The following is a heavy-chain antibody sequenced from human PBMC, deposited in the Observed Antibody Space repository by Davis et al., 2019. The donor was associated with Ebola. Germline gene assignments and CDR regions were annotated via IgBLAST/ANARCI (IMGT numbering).Heavy chain of an antibody. CDR3: AKDATVTYNWLDP. V-gene: IGHV3-30*02. CDR2: IRYDGSNK. D-gene: IGHD4-11*01. CDR1: GFTFSSYG. Sequence: PGGFLRLSCAASGFTFSSYGMHWVRQAPGKGLEWVAFIRYDGSNKYYADSVKGRFTISRDNSKNTLYLQMNSLRAEDTAVYYCAKDATVTYNWLDPWGQGTLVTVSS. J-gene: IGHJ5*02.